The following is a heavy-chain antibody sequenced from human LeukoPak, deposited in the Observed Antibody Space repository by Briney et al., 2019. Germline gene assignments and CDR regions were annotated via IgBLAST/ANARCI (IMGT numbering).Heavy chain of an antibody. Sequence: GGSLRLSCAASGFTFSDYYMSWVRQAPGKGLEWISFISSSSSYTNYADSVKGRFTISRDNTKNSLYLQMNNLRAEDTAVYYCARGGADYVIGYWGQGTLVTVSS. D-gene: IGHD4-17*01. CDR2: ISSSSSYT. J-gene: IGHJ4*02. CDR3: ARGGADYVIGY. CDR1: GFTFSDYY. V-gene: IGHV3-11*06.